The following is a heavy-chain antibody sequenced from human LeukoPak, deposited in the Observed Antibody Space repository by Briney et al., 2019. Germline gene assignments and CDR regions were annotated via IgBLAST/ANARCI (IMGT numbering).Heavy chain of an antibody. Sequence: SETLSLTCAVSGYSISSGYYWGRIRQPPGKGLEWIGSIYHSGSTYYNPSLKSRVTISVDTSKNQFSLKLSSVTAADTAVYYCARVEAAAGYFDYWGQGTLVTVSS. CDR1: GYSISSGYY. CDR3: ARVEAAAGYFDY. J-gene: IGHJ4*02. D-gene: IGHD6-13*01. V-gene: IGHV4-38-2*01. CDR2: IYHSGST.